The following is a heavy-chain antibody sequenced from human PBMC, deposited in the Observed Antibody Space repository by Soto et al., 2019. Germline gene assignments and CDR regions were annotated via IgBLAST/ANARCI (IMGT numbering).Heavy chain of an antibody. CDR1: GDSFSSNGVA. CDR3: AREEGYCSSTSCYEYLDP. J-gene: IGHJ5*02. Sequence: SQTLSLTCAISGDSFSSNGVAWNWIRQSPSRGLEWLGRTYYRSKWYNDYAVSVKSRITVNPDTSKNQFSLQLSSVTPEDTAVYYCAREEGYCSSTSCYEYLDPWGQGTLVTVSS. V-gene: IGHV6-1*01. D-gene: IGHD2-2*01. CDR2: TYYRSKWYN.